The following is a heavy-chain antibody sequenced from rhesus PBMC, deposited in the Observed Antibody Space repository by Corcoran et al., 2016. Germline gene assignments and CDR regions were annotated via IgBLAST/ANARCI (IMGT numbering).Heavy chain of an antibody. CDR3: ARLGGEIYCSSTYCSFDY. V-gene: IGHV4S7*01. D-gene: IGHD2-15*01. Sequence: QLQLQESGPGLVKPSETLSLTCAVSGGSISSSNWWSWIRPSPGKGLEWIGYIYGGSGSTSYNPSLKSRVTISTDTSKNQFSLKLSSVTAADTAVYYGARLGGEIYCSSTYCSFDYWGQGVLVTVSS. CDR1: GGSISSSNW. CDR2: IYGGSGST. J-gene: IGHJ4*01.